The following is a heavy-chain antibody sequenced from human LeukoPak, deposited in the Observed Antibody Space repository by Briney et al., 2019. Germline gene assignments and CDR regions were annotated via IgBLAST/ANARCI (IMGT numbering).Heavy chain of an antibody. D-gene: IGHD6-13*01. CDR2: INPSGGST. J-gene: IGHJ6*03. CDR1: GYTFTSYY. V-gene: IGHV1-46*01. Sequence: ASVKVSCKASGYTFTSYYMHWVRQAPGQGLEWMGIINPSGGSTSYAQKFQGRVTMTRDMSTSTVYMELSSLGSEDTAVYYCARDAQGIAAAPTMTGYMDVWGKGTTVTVSS. CDR3: ARDAQGIAAAPTMTGYMDV.